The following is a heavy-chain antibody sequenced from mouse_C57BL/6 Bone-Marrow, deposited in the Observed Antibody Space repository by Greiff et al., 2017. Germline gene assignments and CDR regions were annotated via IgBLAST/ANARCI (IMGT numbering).Heavy chain of an antibody. D-gene: IGHD2-5*01. V-gene: IGHV5-17*01. CDR3: ARAYYSNYGGFAY. CDR1: GFTFSDYG. Sequence: EVMLVESGGGLVKPGGSLKLSCAASGFTFSDYGMHWVRQAPEKGLEWVAYISSGSSTIYYADTVKGRFTIARDNAKNTLFLQMTSLRSEDTAMYYCARAYYSNYGGFAYWGQGTLVTVS. CDR2: ISSGSSTI. J-gene: IGHJ3*01.